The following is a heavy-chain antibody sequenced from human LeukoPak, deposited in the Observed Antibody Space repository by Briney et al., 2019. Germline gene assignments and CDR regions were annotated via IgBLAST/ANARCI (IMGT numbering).Heavy chain of an antibody. Sequence: GGSLRLSCAASGFTVSSNYMSWVRQAPGKGLEWVSVIYSGGSTYYADSVKGRFTISRDNSKNTLYLQMNSLRAEDTAVYYCAKDLGYYYDSSGSPGNIWGQGTMVTVSS. V-gene: IGHV3-66*01. CDR1: GFTVSSNY. D-gene: IGHD3-22*01. CDR2: IYSGGST. CDR3: AKDLGYYYDSSGSPGNI. J-gene: IGHJ3*02.